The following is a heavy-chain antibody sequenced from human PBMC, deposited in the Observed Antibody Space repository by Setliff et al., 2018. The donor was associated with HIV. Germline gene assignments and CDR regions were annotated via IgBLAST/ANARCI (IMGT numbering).Heavy chain of an antibody. CDR3: ARDVTVRLSVEYYFDY. Sequence: GGSLRLSCAVSGFTFEDYGMTWVRQAPGKGLEWVSYISRSGNTIYYADSVKGRFTISRDNAKNSLFLQMNSLRAEDTAIYYCARDVTVRLSVEYYFDYWGQGTLVTVSS. J-gene: IGHJ4*02. CDR2: ISRSGNTI. V-gene: IGHV3-48*03. CDR1: GFTFEDYG. D-gene: IGHD2-15*01.